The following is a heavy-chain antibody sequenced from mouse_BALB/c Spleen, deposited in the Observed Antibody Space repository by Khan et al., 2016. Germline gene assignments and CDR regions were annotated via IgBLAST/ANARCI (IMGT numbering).Heavy chain of an antibody. CDR3: LRWGGWNFDV. V-gene: IGHV11-2*02. Sequence: EVQLLETGGGLVQPGGSRGLSCEGSGFTFSGFWMSWVRQTPGKTLEWIGDINSDGSAINYAPSIKDRFTIFRDTDQNTLYLQLNNVRAENTATYFCLRWGGWNFDVWGAGTTVTVSS. CDR1: GFTFSGFW. CDR2: INSDGSAI. J-gene: IGHJ1*01.